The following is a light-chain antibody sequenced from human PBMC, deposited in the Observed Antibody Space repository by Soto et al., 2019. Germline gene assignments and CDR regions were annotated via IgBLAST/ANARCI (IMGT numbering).Light chain of an antibody. CDR2: AAS. J-gene: IGKJ4*01. Sequence: DIQMTPSPSYLSASVVDSVTITCRASQSGGSYLNWYQQQPGKAPKLLIYAASSLQSGVPSRVSGSGSRPDFTLTISSLQPEDLAACSCQQCYPTPLTFGGGTKVEIK. CDR3: QQCYPTPLT. V-gene: IGKV1-39*01. CDR1: QSGGSY.